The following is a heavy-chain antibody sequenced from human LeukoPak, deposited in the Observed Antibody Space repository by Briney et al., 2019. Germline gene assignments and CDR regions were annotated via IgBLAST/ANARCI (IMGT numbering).Heavy chain of an antibody. CDR2: IYSGGST. D-gene: IGHD3-10*01. V-gene: IGHV3-53*01. CDR3: ARVCGSGSYYPFGYFDY. Sequence: GGSLRLSCAASGFTVSSNYMSWVRQAPGKGLEWVSVIYSGGSTYYADSVKGRFTISRDNSKNTLYLQMNSLRAEDTAVYYCARVCGSGSYYPFGYFDYWGQGTLVTVSS. J-gene: IGHJ4*02. CDR1: GFTVSSNY.